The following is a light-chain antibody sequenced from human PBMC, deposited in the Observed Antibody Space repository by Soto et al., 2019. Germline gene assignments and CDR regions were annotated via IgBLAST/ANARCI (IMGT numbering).Light chain of an antibody. Sequence: QSVLTQPASVSGSPGQWITISCTGTSSDVGGYNYVSWYQQHPGKAPKLMIYDVSNRPSGVSNRFSGSKSGNTASLTISGLQAEDEADYYCSSYTSSSMLVFGTGTKLTVL. CDR3: SSYTSSSMLV. CDR2: DVS. J-gene: IGLJ1*01. V-gene: IGLV2-14*01. CDR1: SSDVGGYNY.